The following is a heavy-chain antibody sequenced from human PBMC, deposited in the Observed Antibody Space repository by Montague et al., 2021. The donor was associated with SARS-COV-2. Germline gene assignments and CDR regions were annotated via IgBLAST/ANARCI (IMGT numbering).Heavy chain of an antibody. V-gene: IGHV4-59*01. D-gene: IGHD2-15*01. CDR3: ARAQNIHFIANCVNYFDL. CDR2: IFYTGST. Sequence: SETLSLTCSVSGGSTSNYYWTWIRQSPGKGLQWIGYIFYTGSTKFNPSLKSRVSMSLDTSKNHFSLRLSTLTAADTARYYCARAQNIHFIANCVNYFDLWGLGALVTVSS. CDR1: GGSTSNYY. J-gene: IGHJ4*02.